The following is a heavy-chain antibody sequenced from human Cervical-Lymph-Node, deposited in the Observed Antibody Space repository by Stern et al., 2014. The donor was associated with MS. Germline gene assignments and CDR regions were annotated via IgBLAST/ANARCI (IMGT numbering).Heavy chain of an antibody. CDR3: ARDRGDYYDSSGSGIGAIDV. CDR2: IIPMFGTP. D-gene: IGHD3-22*01. J-gene: IGHJ6*02. Sequence: QVQLVQSGAEVKKPGSSVKVSCRAHGGSFRAHALNWVRQAPGQGLEWMGGIIPMFGTPVYAQKFQGRLTITADEATTAFEMELSSLRSDDTAVYYCARDRGDYYDSSGSGIGAIDVWGQGTTVAV. CDR1: GGSFRAHA. V-gene: IGHV1-69*01.